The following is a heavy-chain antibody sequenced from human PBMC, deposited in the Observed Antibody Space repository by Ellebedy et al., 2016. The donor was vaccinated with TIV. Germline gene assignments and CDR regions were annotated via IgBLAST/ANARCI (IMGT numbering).Heavy chain of an antibody. CDR3: AKLRSSGGGYYYGMDV. CDR2: ISGSGGST. D-gene: IGHD1-26*01. V-gene: IGHV3-23*01. Sequence: GESLKISXAASGFTFSSYAMSWVRQAPGKGLEWVSAISGSGGSTYYADSVKGRFTISRDNSKNTLYLQMNSLRAEDTAVYYCAKLRSSGGGYYYGMDVWGQGTTVTVSS. J-gene: IGHJ6*02. CDR1: GFTFSSYA.